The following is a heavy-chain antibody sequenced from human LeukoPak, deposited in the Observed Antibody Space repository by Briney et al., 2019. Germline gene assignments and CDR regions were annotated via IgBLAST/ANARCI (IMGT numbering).Heavy chain of an antibody. CDR2: IKQDGSEK. Sequence: GGSLRLSCAASGFTFSSYWMSWVRPAPGKGLEWVANIKQDGSEKYYVDSVKGRFTISRDNAKNSLYLQMNSLRAEDTAVYYCARDPTYYPGAFDIWGQGTMVTVSS. V-gene: IGHV3-7*05. D-gene: IGHD3-10*01. CDR1: GFTFSSYW. CDR3: ARDPTYYPGAFDI. J-gene: IGHJ3*02.